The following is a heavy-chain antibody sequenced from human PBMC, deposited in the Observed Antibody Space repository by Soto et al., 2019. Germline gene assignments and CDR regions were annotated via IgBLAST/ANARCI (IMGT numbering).Heavy chain of an antibody. CDR1: GGSISSGGYH. J-gene: IGHJ1*01. CDR2: IYYSGSN. CDR3: ARGVQH. V-gene: IGHV4-31*03. Sequence: QVQLQESGPGLVKPSQTLSLTCTVSGGSISSGGYHWSWIRQHPGKGLEGIGYIYYSGSNYYNPSLKSRVTKSVDTSKNQFSRKQSSVTAADTAVYYCARGVQHWGQGTLVTVSS.